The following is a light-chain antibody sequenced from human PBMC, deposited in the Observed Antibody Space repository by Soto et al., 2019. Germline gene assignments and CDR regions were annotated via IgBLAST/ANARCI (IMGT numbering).Light chain of an antibody. V-gene: IGKV1-39*01. Sequence: DIQMTQSPPSLSAPVGGRVTITCRASQNIDTYLNWYQHNPGKAPKLLIYAASHLQSGVPSRFSASGYGTDITLTITSLRPEDFAIYYCQQSRSPPITFGGGTSVEIK. CDR1: QNIDTY. CDR3: QQSRSPPIT. J-gene: IGKJ4*01. CDR2: AAS.